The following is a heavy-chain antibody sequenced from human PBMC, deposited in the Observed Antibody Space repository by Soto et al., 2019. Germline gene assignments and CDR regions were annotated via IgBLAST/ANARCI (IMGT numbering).Heavy chain of an antibody. J-gene: IGHJ3*02. D-gene: IGHD3-3*01. CDR2: IKQDGREK. CDR1: GFTFSSYW. V-gene: IGHV3-7*01. CDR3: ARDDVLRFLEWLLPNDAFDI. Sequence: EVQLVESGGGLVQPGGSLRLSCAASGFTFSSYWMSWVRQAPGKGLEWVANIKQDGREKYYVDSVKGRFTISRDNAKISLYLQMNSLRAEDTAVYYCARDDVLRFLEWLLPNDAFDIWGQGPMVTVSS.